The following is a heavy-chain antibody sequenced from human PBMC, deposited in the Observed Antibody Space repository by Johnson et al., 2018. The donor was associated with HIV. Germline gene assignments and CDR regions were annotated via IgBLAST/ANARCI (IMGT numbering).Heavy chain of an antibody. V-gene: IGHV3-66*01. J-gene: IGHJ3*02. CDR3: ARDPFPRFYAFDI. CDR2: IYSGGST. Sequence: VRLVESGGGLVQPGGSLRLSCAASGITVSSTYMTWVRQAPGKGLQWVSLIYSGGSTYYTDSVKGRFTISRDNSNNTLYLQMNSLTAEDTAMYFCARDPFPRFYAFDIWGQGTMVTVSS. CDR1: GITVSSTY.